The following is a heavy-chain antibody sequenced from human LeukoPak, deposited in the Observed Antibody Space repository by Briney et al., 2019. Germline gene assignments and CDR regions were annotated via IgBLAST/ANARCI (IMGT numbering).Heavy chain of an antibody. CDR3: ARQNPDDFWSGYYLYWFDP. CDR1: GGSISSSSYY. D-gene: IGHD3-3*01. CDR2: IYYSGST. J-gene: IGHJ5*02. Sequence: SETLSLTCTVSGGSISSSSYYWGWIRQPPGKGLEWIGSIYYSGSTYYNPSLKSRVTISVDTSKNQFSLKLSSVTAADTAVYYCARQNPDDFWSGYYLYWFDPWGQGTLGTVSS. V-gene: IGHV4-39*01.